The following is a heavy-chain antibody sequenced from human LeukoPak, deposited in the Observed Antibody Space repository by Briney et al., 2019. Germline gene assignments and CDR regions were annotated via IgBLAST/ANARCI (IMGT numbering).Heavy chain of an antibody. CDR2: ISGSGGST. V-gene: IGHV3-23*01. Sequence: GGSLRLSCAASGFTFSSYAMSWVRQAPGKGLEWVSAISGSGGSTYYADSVKGRFTISRDNAKNSLYLQMNSLRAEDTAVYYCARDLSYDSSGPHTSKGWYFDYWGQGTLVTVSS. J-gene: IGHJ4*02. CDR3: ARDLSYDSSGPHTSKGWYFDY. CDR1: GFTFSSYA. D-gene: IGHD3-22*01.